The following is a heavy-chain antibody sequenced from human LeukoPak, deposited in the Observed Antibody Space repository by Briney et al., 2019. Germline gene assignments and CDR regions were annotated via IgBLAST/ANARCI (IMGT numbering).Heavy chain of an antibody. V-gene: IGHV3-7*01. D-gene: IGHD4-17*01. Sequence: GGPLRLSCAYSGFTFSIYWMSWVRQAPGKGLEWVANIKQDGSEKYYVHSVNGRFTISRDNAKNSLYLQMNSLRAEDTAGYYCARDEYGGYSLGVWGQGTTVTVSS. CDR3: ARDEYGGYSLGV. CDR2: IKQDGSEK. CDR1: GFTFSIYW. J-gene: IGHJ6*02.